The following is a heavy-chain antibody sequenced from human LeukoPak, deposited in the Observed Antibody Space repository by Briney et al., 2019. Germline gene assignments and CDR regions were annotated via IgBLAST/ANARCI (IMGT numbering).Heavy chain of an antibody. Sequence: SQTLSLTCTVSGGSISSYYWSWIRQPAGKGLEWIGRIYTSGSTNYNPSLKSRVTVSVDTSKNQFSLKLSSVTAADTAVYYCARVGVRGDPMFDPWGQGTLVTVSS. V-gene: IGHV4-4*07. CDR3: ARVGVRGDPMFDP. J-gene: IGHJ5*02. CDR1: GGSISSYY. D-gene: IGHD3-10*01. CDR2: IYTSGST.